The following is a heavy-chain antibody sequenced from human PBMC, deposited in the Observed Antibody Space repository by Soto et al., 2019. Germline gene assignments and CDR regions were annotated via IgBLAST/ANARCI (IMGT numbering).Heavy chain of an antibody. V-gene: IGHV3-23*01. CDR1: GFTFSSYA. CDR2: ISGSGGTT. CDR3: AKDRLGATPYDFDY. J-gene: IGHJ4*02. D-gene: IGHD1-26*01. Sequence: EVQLLESGGGLVQPGGSLRLSCAASGFTFSSYAMSWVRQAPGKGLEWVSAISGSGGTTYYADSVKGRFTISRDNSKNPRYLQMNSLRAEDTALYYCAKDRLGATPYDFDYWGQGTLVTVSS.